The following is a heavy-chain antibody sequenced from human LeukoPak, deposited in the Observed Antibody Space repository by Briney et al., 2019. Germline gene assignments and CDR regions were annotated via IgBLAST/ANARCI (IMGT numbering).Heavy chain of an antibody. Sequence: GESLKISCKGSGYSFTTYWITWVRQMPGKGLEWMGKIDASDSHTNYSPSFQGHVTISADKSISTAYLQWSSLKASDTAMYYCARESVDTSTVISWDFWGQGTLVTVSS. V-gene: IGHV5-10-1*01. CDR1: GYSFTTYW. CDR3: ARESVDTSTVISWDF. CDR2: IDASDSHT. J-gene: IGHJ4*02. D-gene: IGHD5-18*01.